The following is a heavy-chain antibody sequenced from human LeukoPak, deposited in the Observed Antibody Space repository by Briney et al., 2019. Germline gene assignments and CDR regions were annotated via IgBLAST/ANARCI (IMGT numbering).Heavy chain of an antibody. CDR1: GFTFSSYE. D-gene: IGHD3-10*01. Sequence: GGSLRLSCAASGFTFSSYEMNWVRQAPGKGLEWVSYISSGGGTIYYADSVKGRFTISRDNAKNSLYLQMNSLRAEDTAVYYCAREGRGDGTGFFDHWGQGTLVTVSS. J-gene: IGHJ4*02. V-gene: IGHV3-48*03. CDR2: ISSGGGTI. CDR3: AREGRGDGTGFFDH.